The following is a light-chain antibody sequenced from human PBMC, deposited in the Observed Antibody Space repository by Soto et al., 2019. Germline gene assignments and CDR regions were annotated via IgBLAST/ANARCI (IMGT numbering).Light chain of an antibody. CDR1: QSISSW. V-gene: IGKV1-5*01. J-gene: IGKJ2*01. CDR3: QQYPET. Sequence: DIQMTQSPSTLSASVGDRVTITCRASQSISSWLAWYQQKPGKAPKLLIYDASSLESGVPSRFSGSGSGTDFTLTLSSLQPDDFSTYHYQQYPETFGQGTKLEIK. CDR2: DAS.